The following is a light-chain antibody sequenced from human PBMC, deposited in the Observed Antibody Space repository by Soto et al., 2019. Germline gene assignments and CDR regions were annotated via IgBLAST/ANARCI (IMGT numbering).Light chain of an antibody. CDR1: QSVSNNY. Sequence: EIVLTQSPGTLSLSPGERATLSCRASQSVSNNYLAWYQQKPGQAPRLLIYGESNRATGIPDRFSGSGSGTDFTLTISRLEPEDFAVYYCQQRSNWATFGGGTKVDIK. CDR2: GES. V-gene: IGKV3D-20*02. J-gene: IGKJ4*01. CDR3: QQRSNWAT.